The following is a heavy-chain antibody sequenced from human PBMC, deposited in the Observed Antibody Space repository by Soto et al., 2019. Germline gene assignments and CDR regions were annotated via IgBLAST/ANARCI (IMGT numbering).Heavy chain of an antibody. V-gene: IGHV6-1*01. D-gene: IGHD3-10*01. CDR3: ARDRTMVRRYYYYGLDV. CDR2: TYYRSKWYN. J-gene: IGHJ6*02. Sequence: SQTLSLTCAISGDSVSSNSAAWNWIRQSPSRGLEWLGRTYYRSKWYNDYAVSVKSRITINPDTSKNQFSLQLNSVTPEDTAVYYCARDRTMVRRYYYYGLDVWGQGTKVTVSS. CDR1: GDSVSSNSAA.